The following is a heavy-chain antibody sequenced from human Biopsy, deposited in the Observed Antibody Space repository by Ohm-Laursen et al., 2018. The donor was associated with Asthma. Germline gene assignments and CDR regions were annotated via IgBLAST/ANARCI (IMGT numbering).Heavy chain of an antibody. Sequence: SSVNVSCKISGYSLTDLSMHWVRQAPGQGLEWIGGHDHEEGGTVNARRFQGRVTMTEDTSTDTAYMELSSLSSDDTAVYYCASDFPKDYVRYNFQFWGQGTLVTVSS. D-gene: IGHD4-17*01. CDR1: GYSLTDLS. CDR2: HDHEEGGT. J-gene: IGHJ4*02. V-gene: IGHV1-24*01. CDR3: ASDFPKDYVRYNFQF.